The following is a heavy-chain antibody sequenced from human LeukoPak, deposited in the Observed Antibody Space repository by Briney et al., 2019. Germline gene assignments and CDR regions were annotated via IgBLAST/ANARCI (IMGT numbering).Heavy chain of an antibody. CDR1: GGSISSGGYH. D-gene: IGHD3-3*01. J-gene: IGHJ4*02. V-gene: IGHV4-31*03. Sequence: SQTLSLTCTVSGGSISSGGYHWSWIRQHPGKGLEWIGYIFYSGSTYYNPSLKSRVTISVDTSKNQFSLQLSSVTDADTAVYYCARVSKLEWLLDYYFDYWGQGTLVTVSS. CDR3: ARVSKLEWLLDYYFDY. CDR2: IFYSGST.